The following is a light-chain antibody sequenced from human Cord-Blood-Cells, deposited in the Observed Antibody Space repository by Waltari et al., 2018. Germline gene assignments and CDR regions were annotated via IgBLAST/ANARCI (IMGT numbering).Light chain of an antibody. V-gene: IGKV1-39*01. CDR1: QSISRY. CDR3: QQRDSTLT. CDR2: AAS. Sequence: DSQMTQSPSSLSASVGDRVTITCRASQSISRYLNWYQQKPGTAPKLLTYAASSLQSGVPSRFSGSGSRTDFTLTSRSLQPEDCATYYCQQRDSTLTFGGGPTVENK. J-gene: IGKJ4*01.